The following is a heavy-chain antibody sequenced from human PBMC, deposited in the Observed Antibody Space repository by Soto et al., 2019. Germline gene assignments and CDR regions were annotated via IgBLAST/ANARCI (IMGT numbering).Heavy chain of an antibody. D-gene: IGHD2-2*01. V-gene: IGHV4-34*12. CDR2: IIHTGST. J-gene: IGHJ4*02. CDR3: ARVGQPPSDY. Sequence: QVQLQQWGAGLLKPSETLSLTCAVSGGSFSGYYWSWIRQPPGKGLEWIGEIIHTGSTNYNPSLKSRIIISVDTSKKHFSLKLSSVTAADTAVYYCARVGQPPSDYWGQGTLVTVSS. CDR1: GGSFSGYY.